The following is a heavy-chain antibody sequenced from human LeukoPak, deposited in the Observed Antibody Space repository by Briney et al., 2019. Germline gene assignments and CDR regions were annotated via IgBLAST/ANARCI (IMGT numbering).Heavy chain of an antibody. CDR1: GGSISSYY. Sequence: SETLSLTCTVSGGSISSYYWSWIRQPPGKGLEWIGYIYYSGSTNYNPSLKSRVTISVDTSKDQFSLKLSSVTAADTAVYYCARFAGSWYYDYWGQGTLVTVSS. CDR2: IYYSGST. V-gene: IGHV4-59*01. J-gene: IGHJ4*02. D-gene: IGHD6-13*01. CDR3: ARFAGSWYYDY.